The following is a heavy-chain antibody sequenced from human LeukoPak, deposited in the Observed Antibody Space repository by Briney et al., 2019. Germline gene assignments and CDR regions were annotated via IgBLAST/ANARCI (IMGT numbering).Heavy chain of an antibody. CDR3: AKDSSGHESFDH. CDR1: GFTFSSYG. V-gene: IGHV3-23*01. D-gene: IGHD5-12*01. Sequence: GGTLRLSCAVSGFTFSSYGMSWVRQAPGKGLEWVSAISGSGYSAYYADSVKGRFTISRDNSKNTLFLQMNSLRAEDTAVYYCAKDSSGHESFDHWGQGTLVTVSS. J-gene: IGHJ4*02. CDR2: ISGSGYSA.